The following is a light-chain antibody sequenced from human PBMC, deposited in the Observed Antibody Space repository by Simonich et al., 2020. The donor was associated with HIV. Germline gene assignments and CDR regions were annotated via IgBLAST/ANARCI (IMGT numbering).Light chain of an antibody. V-gene: IGKV4-1*01. Sequence: DIVMTQSPDSLAVSLCERATINCKSSQSVLYSSNNKNYLAWYQQKPGQPPMLLIYWASTRESGVPDRFSGSGSGTDFTLTISSLQAEDVAVYYCQQYYSTPRTFGQGTKVEIK. CDR3: QQYYSTPRT. J-gene: IGKJ1*01. CDR1: QSVLYSSNNKNY. CDR2: WAS.